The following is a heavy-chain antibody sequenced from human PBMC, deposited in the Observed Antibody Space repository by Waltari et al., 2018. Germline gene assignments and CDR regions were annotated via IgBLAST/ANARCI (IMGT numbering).Heavy chain of an antibody. V-gene: IGHV3-9*03. CDR2: ISWNSGSI. Sequence: EVQLVESGGGSVQPGRSLRLSCAASGRTFAAYAMPWVRQAPGKGLEWVSGISWNSGSIGYADSVKGRFTISRDNAKNSLYLQMNSLRAEDMALYYCAKGDSSGWYSDYWGQGTLVTVSS. J-gene: IGHJ4*02. D-gene: IGHD6-19*01. CDR1: GRTFAAYA. CDR3: AKGDSSGWYSDY.